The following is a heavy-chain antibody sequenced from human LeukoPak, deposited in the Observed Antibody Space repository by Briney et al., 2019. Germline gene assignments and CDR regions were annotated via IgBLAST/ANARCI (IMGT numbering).Heavy chain of an antibody. J-gene: IGHJ5*02. Sequence: SETLSLTCAVYGGSFSGYYWSWIRQPPGKGLEWIGEINHSGSTNYNPSLKSRVTISVDTSKNQFSLKLSSVTAADTAVYYCARGPPFDPWGQGTLVTVSS. CDR3: ARGPPFDP. CDR2: INHSGST. V-gene: IGHV4-34*01. CDR1: GGSFSGYY.